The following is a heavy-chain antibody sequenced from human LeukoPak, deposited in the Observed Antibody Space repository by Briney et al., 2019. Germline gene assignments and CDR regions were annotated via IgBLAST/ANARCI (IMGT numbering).Heavy chain of an antibody. CDR2: IIPIFGTA. Sequence: SVKVSCKASGGTFRNYIINWVRQAPGQGLEWMGGIIPIFGTANYAQKFQGRVTITTDESTSTAYMELSSLRSEDTAVYYCARDGITIFGVEFYYMDVWGKGTTVTVSS. V-gene: IGHV1-69*05. CDR1: GGTFRNYI. J-gene: IGHJ6*03. CDR3: ARDGITIFGVEFYYMDV. D-gene: IGHD3-3*01.